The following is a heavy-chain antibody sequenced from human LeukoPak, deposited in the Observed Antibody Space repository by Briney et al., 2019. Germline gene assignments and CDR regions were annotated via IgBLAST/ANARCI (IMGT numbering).Heavy chain of an antibody. V-gene: IGHV1-46*01. Sequence: GASVKVSCKASGYTFTSYYMHWVRQAPGQGLEWMGIINPSGGSTSYAQKFQGRVTMTRDTSTSTVYMELSSLRSEDTAVYYCARDRSGSYYGDDDAFDIWGQGTMVTVSS. J-gene: IGHJ3*02. D-gene: IGHD1-26*01. CDR1: GYTFTSYY. CDR3: ARDRSGSYYGDDDAFDI. CDR2: INPSGGST.